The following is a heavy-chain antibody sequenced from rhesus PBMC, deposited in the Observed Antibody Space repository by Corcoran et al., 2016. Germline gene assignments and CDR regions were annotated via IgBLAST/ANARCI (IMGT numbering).Heavy chain of an antibody. CDR3: ARQGYTDHLGGLDS. CDR2: VYSITART. J-gene: IGHJ6*01. Sequence: QVQLQESGPGLVKPSETLSLTCTVSGGSISGFYNWNWIRPSPGKGLEWIGAVYSITARTNNNPSLKSRVTISKDTSKNQFSLRLTSVTAADTAVYYCARQGYTDHLGGLDSWGQGVVVTVSS. D-gene: IGHD2-39*02. V-gene: IGHV4-143*01. CDR1: GGSISGFYN.